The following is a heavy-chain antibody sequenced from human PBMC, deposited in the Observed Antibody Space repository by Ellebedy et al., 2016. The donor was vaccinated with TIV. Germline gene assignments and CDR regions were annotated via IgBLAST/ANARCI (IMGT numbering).Heavy chain of an antibody. D-gene: IGHD1-26*01. CDR1: GFTFRRFA. CDR3: ARDGRVGSYYRGVY. J-gene: IGHJ4*02. Sequence: GGSLRLXXAASGFTFRRFAMHWVRQAPGKGLEWVAVVSADGSRKSYADSVKERFTISRDNSKNTLFVQMNSLRVEDTAVYYCARDGRVGSYYRGVYWGQGTLVTVSS. CDR2: VSADGSRK. V-gene: IGHV3-30*03.